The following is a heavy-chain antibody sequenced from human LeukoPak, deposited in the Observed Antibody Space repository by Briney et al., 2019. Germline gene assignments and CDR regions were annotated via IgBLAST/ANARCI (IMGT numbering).Heavy chain of an antibody. CDR3: ARSYERYSYGPAGY. Sequence: SETLSLTCAVSGYSISSGYHWGWIRQPPGKGLEWIGSVYYSGSTYYNPSLKSRVTMSVDTSKNQFSLKLTSVGAADTAVYYCARSYERYSYGPAGYWGQGTLVTVSS. D-gene: IGHD5-18*01. CDR2: VYYSGST. CDR1: GYSISSGYH. V-gene: IGHV4-38-2*01. J-gene: IGHJ4*02.